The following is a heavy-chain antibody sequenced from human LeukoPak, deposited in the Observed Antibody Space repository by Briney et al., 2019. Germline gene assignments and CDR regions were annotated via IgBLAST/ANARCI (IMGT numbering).Heavy chain of an antibody. D-gene: IGHD3-22*01. CDR3: ARDGVSYYYDSSGGYYFDY. CDR1: GFTFSSYE. V-gene: IGHV3-48*03. Sequence: PGGSLRLSCAASGFTFSSYEMNWVRQAPGKGLECVSYISSSGSTIYYADSVKGRFTISRDNAKNSLYLQMNSLRAEDTAVYYCARDGVSYYYDSSGGYYFDYWGQGTLVTVSS. J-gene: IGHJ4*02. CDR2: ISSSGSTI.